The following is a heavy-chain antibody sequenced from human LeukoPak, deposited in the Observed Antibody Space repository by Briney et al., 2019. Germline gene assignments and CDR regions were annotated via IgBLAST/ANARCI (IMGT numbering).Heavy chain of an antibody. CDR3: TTEDPTGYDSSAHWFDY. D-gene: IGHD3-22*01. Sequence: GGSLRLSCAASGFIFNTYAMSWVRQAPGKGLEWVGRIKSKTDGGTTDYAAPVKGRFTISRDDSKNTLYLQMNSLKTEDTAVYYCTTEDPTGYDSSAHWFDYWGQGTLVTVSS. CDR2: IKSKTDGGTT. V-gene: IGHV3-15*01. CDR1: GFIFNTYA. J-gene: IGHJ4*02.